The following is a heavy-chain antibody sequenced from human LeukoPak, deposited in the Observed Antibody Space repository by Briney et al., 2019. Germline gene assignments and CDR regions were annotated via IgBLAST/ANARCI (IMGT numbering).Heavy chain of an antibody. CDR1: GFTLSSYG. D-gene: IGHD3-22*01. J-gene: IGHJ4*02. CDR2: ISYDGSNK. CDR3: AKDGIVVSYFDY. Sequence: GGSLRLSCAASGFTLSSYGIHWVRQAPGKGLEWVAIISYDGSNKYYADSVKGRFTISRDNSKNTLYLQMNSLRAEDTAMYYCAKDGIVVSYFDYWGQGTLVTASS. V-gene: IGHV3-30*18.